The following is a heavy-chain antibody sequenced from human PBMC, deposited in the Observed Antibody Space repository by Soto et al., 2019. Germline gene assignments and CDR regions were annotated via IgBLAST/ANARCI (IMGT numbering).Heavy chain of an antibody. J-gene: IGHJ4*02. V-gene: IGHV3-23*01. Sequence: SLRLSCAASGFTFSDFGMSWVRQAPGKGLEWVSVISGSGDATYYAASVKGRFTLSRDNSKNTLYLQMNSLTVADTAVYYCAKKVTIYAVDPADYWGQGTQVTVSS. CDR3: AKKVTIYAVDPADY. D-gene: IGHD3-3*01. CDR2: ISGSGDAT. CDR1: GFTFSDFG.